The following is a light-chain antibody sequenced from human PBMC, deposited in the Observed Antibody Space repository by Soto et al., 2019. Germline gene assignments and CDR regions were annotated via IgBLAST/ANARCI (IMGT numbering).Light chain of an antibody. CDR3: QQYSSSPFT. CDR1: QSVSSSY. Sequence: ESVLTQSPCTLSMSPGERATLSCRARQSVSSSYSDWYQQKPGQAPRLIIYGGSSKSTGIADRFSGSGSGKDFSITIRKLEPEDFAVYDCQQYSSSPFTFGPGTKVDIK. CDR2: GGS. V-gene: IGKV3-20*01. J-gene: IGKJ3*01.